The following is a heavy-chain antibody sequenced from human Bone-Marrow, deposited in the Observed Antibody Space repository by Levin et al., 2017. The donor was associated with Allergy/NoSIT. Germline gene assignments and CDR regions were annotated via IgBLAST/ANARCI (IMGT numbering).Heavy chain of an antibody. CDR2: INPNSGGT. Sequence: ASVKVSCKASGYTFTAYSIHWVRQAPGQGLEWVGRINPNSGGTDYAQKFQGRVTMTRDTSISTAYMELTSLTSDDTAVYYCAREDSRWYIYWGQGTLVTVSS. CDR1: GYTFTAYS. J-gene: IGHJ4*02. D-gene: IGHD6-13*01. V-gene: IGHV1-2*06. CDR3: AREDSRWYIY.